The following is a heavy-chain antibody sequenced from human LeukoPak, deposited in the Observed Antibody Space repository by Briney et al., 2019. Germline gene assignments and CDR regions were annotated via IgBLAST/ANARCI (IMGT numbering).Heavy chain of an antibody. CDR2: ISSSSSMI. CDR1: GFTFSTYS. CDR3: ARPHINYYDSSGYFS. J-gene: IGHJ5*02. Sequence: GGSLRLSCAASGFTFSTYSMNWVRQAPGKGLEWVSYISSSSSMIYYADSVKGRFTISRDNAKNSLYLQMNSLRAEDTAVYYCARPHINYYDSSGYFSWGQGTLVTVSS. D-gene: IGHD3-22*01. V-gene: IGHV3-48*01.